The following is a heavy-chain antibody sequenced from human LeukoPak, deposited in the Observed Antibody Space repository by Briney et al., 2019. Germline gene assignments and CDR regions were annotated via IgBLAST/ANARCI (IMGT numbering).Heavy chain of an antibody. CDR2: ISGSGGST. Sequence: GGSLRLSCAASGITFSNYAMSWVRQAPGKGLEWVSAISGSGGSTYYADSVKGRFTISRDNAKNSLYLQMNSLRAEDTAVYYCARERDYYGSGSADAFDIWGQGTMVTVSS. CDR3: ARERDYYGSGSADAFDI. D-gene: IGHD3-10*01. J-gene: IGHJ3*02. V-gene: IGHV3-23*01. CDR1: GITFSNYA.